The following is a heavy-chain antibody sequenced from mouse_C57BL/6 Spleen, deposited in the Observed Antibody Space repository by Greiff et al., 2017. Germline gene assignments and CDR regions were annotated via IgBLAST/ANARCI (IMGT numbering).Heavy chain of an antibody. Sequence: VQLQQSGPELVKPGASVKMSCKASGYTFTDYNMHWVKQSHGKSLEWIGYINPNNGGTSYNQKFKGKATLTVNKSSITAYMALRSLTSEDSAVYYCARGGRGYFDVWGTGTTVTVSS. CDR1: GYTFTDYN. J-gene: IGHJ1*03. V-gene: IGHV1-22*01. CDR2: INPNNGGT. CDR3: ARGGRGYFDV.